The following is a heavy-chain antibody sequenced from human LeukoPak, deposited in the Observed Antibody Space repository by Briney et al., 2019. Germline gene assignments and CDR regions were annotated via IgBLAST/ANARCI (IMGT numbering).Heavy chain of an antibody. V-gene: IGHV4-39*01. CDR2: IYYSGST. CDR3: ARQGEWFDP. J-gene: IGHJ5*02. D-gene: IGHD1-26*01. Sequence: PSETLSLTCTVSGGSISSSSYYWGWIRQPPGKGLEWIGSIYYSGSTYYNPSLKSRVTISVDTSKNQFSLKLSSVTAADTAVYYCARQGEWFDPWGQGTLVTVSS. CDR1: GGSISSSSYY.